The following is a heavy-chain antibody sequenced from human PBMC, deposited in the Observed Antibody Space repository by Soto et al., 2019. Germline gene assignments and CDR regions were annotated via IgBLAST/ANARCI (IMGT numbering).Heavy chain of an antibody. J-gene: IGHJ6*02. CDR2: INPSGGST. V-gene: IGHV1-46*01. CDR3: ARDVVVVAATAGMDV. Sequence: GSVKVSCTAAGYTFTSYCMHWVRQAPGQGLEWMGIINPSGGSTSYAQKFQGRVTMTRDTSTSTVYMELSSLRSEDTAVYYCARDVVVVAATAGMDVWGQGTTVTVSS. D-gene: IGHD2-15*01. CDR1: GYTFTSYC.